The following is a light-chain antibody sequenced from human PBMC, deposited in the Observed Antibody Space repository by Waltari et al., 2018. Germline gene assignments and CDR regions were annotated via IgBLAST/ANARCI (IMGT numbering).Light chain of an antibody. CDR3: CSYGGNYRGV. Sequence: QSALTQPRSVSGFPGQSVTIPCTGTSSDVGGYNYVSWYQHHPGKAPKLMIYDVTKRPSGVPDRFSGSKSGNTASLTISGLQAEDEADYYCCSYGGNYRGVFGGGTKLTVL. CDR2: DVT. CDR1: SSDVGGYNY. J-gene: IGLJ2*01. V-gene: IGLV2-11*01.